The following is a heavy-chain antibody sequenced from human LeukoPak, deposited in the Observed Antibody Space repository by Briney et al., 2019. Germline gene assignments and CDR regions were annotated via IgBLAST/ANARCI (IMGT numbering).Heavy chain of an antibody. CDR1: GFTFSSYS. D-gene: IGHD2-15*01. CDR2: ISSSSVYI. J-gene: IGHJ5*02. V-gene: IGHV3-21*04. Sequence: GGSLRLPCAASGFTFSSYSMNWVRQAPGKGLEWVSSISSSSVYIYYADSVKGRFTISRDNAKNSLYLQMNSLRSEDTAVYYCARGGPIVVVVAATRDWFDPWGQGTLVTVSS. CDR3: ARGGPIVVVVAATRDWFDP.